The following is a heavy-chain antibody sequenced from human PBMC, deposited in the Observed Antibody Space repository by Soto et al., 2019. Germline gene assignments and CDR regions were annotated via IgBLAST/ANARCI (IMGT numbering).Heavy chain of an antibody. CDR2: ISGSGVAK. CDR3: AKDRSPGATTWNVY. J-gene: IGHJ4*02. V-gene: IGHV3-23*01. CDR1: GFTFSSSA. Sequence: GGSLRPSCVASGFTFSSSAMNWVRQAPGKGLEWVSTISGSGVAKYYADSVKGRFTISRDNSNNTVSLQMNSLRAEDAAVYYCAKDRSPGATTWNVYWGQGTLVTVSS. D-gene: IGHD1-26*01.